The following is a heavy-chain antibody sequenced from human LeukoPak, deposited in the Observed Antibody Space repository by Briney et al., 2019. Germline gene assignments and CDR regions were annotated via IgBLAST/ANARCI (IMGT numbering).Heavy chain of an antibody. CDR2: INHSGST. CDR1: GGSFSGYY. D-gene: IGHD3-10*01. CDR3: ARVEEGYGSGRRENYYYYYMDV. V-gene: IGHV4-34*01. J-gene: IGHJ6*03. Sequence: SETLSLTCTVSGGSFSGYYWSWIRQPPGKGLEWIGEINHSGSTNYNPSLKSRVTISVDTSKNQFSLKLTPVTAADTAVYYCARVEEGYGSGRRENYYYYYMDVWGKGTTVTISS.